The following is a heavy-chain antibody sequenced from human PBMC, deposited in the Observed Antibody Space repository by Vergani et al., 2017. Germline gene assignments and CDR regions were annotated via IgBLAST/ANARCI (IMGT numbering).Heavy chain of an antibody. V-gene: IGHV3-9*01. CDR1: GFNFEDYA. CDR3: AKPNARCSSTSCPSYYYMDV. D-gene: IGHD2-2*01. CDR2: ISWNSDYI. J-gene: IGHJ6*03. Sequence: EVQLVESGGHLAQPGRSLTLSCAASGFNFEDYAMHWVRQTPDRGLEWISGISWNSDYIGYADSVKGRFTISRDNSKNTLYLQMNSLRAEDTAVYYCAKPNARCSSTSCPSYYYMDVWGKGTTVTVSS.